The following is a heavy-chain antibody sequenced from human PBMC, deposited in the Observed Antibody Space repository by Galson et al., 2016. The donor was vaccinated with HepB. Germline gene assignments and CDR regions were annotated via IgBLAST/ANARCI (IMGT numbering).Heavy chain of an antibody. J-gene: IGHJ5*01. V-gene: IGHV1-69*06. CDR3: ARREASAGVNWFDS. CDR1: GGTFDRTA. CDR2: IIPVFGTT. D-gene: IGHD6-13*01. Sequence: SVKVSCKASGGTFDRTAINWMRQAPGQGPEWMGDIIPVFGTTKYAQKFQGRVTITADTSTTTVYMELKSLTSDDSGVFYCARREASAGVNWFDSWGQGTLVTVSS.